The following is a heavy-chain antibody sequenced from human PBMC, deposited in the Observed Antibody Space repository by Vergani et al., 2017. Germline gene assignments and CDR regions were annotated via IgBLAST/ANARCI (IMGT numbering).Heavy chain of an antibody. D-gene: IGHD3-10*01. CDR3: ARFPNYYGSGMDV. CDR2: IYYSGST. J-gene: IGHJ6*02. V-gene: IGHV4-59*01. CDR1: GGSISSYY. Sequence: QVQLQESGPGLVKPSETLSLTCTVSGGSISSYYWSWIRQPPGKGLEWIGYIYYSGSTNYNPSLKSRVTISVDTSKNQFSLKLSSVTAADTAVYYCARFPNYYGSGMDVWGQGP.